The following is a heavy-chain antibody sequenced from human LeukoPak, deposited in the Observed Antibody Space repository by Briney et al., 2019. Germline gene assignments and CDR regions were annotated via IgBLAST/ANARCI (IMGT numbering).Heavy chain of an antibody. CDR3: ARVAYCTKGVCMNFDY. D-gene: IGHD2-8*01. CDR2: INPNSGGT. Sequence: ASVKVSCKHSSGTFNSYAISCVRHAHLQGLDSPTLINPNSGGTKYAQRLQGRVTVTRDTSTSTAYMELSGLRADDTAVYYCARVAYCTKGVCMNFDYWGQGTLVTVSS. J-gene: IGHJ4*02. CDR1: SGTFNSYA. V-gene: IGHV1-2*02.